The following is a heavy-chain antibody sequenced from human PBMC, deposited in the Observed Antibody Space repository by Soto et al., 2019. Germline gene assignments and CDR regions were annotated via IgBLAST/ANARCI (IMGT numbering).Heavy chain of an antibody. CDR3: ARAPARGGCLDY. J-gene: IGHJ4*02. V-gene: IGHV4-39*07. D-gene: IGHD1-26*01. CDR1: GGSISSSSYY. Sequence: SETLSLTCTVSGGSISSSSYYWGWIRQPPGKGLEWIGSVYYSGSTYDNPSLKRRSTLSVDRSKNQFSLKLSSVTAADTAVYYCARAPARGGCLDYWGQGTLVTVSS. CDR2: VYYSGST.